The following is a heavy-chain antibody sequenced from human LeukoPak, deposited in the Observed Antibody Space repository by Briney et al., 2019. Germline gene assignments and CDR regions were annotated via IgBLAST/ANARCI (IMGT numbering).Heavy chain of an antibody. CDR2: IYWNDDK. Sequence: SGPTLVNPTQTLTLTCTFSGFSLSTSGVGVGWIRQPPGKALEWLALIYWNDDKRYSPSLKSRLTITKDTSKNQVVLTMTNMDPVDTATYYCAHIKEVSLWFGETSVPSWFDPWGQGTLVTVSS. D-gene: IGHD3-10*01. CDR1: GFSLSTSGVG. V-gene: IGHV2-5*01. J-gene: IGHJ5*02. CDR3: AHIKEVSLWFGETSVPSWFDP.